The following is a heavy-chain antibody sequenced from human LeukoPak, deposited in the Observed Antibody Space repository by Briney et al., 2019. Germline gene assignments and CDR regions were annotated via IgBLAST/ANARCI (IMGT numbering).Heavy chain of an antibody. V-gene: IGHV1-18*01. CDR1: GYTFTSYG. CDR3: ARALEMVATGDFDY. CDR2: ISAYNGNT. J-gene: IGHJ4*02. Sequence: GASVKVSCKASGYTFTSYGISWVRQAPGQGLEWMGWISAYNGNTNYAQKLQGRVTMTTDTSASTAYMELRSLRSDDTAVYYCARALEMVATGDFDYWGQGTLVTVSS. D-gene: IGHD5-12*01.